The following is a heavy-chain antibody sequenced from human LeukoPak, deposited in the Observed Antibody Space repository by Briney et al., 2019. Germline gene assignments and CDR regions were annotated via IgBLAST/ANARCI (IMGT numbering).Heavy chain of an antibody. V-gene: IGHV4-59*01. J-gene: IGHJ4*02. CDR2: IYYSGST. D-gene: IGHD6-13*01. CDR3: ARGESSGIAAAGFDY. CDR1: GGSISYYY. Sequence: PSETLSLTCTVSGGSISYYYWSWIRQPPGKGLEWIGYIYYSGSTNYNPSLKSRVTISVDTSKNQFSLKLSSVTAADTAVYYCARGESSGIAAAGFDYWGQGTLVTVSS.